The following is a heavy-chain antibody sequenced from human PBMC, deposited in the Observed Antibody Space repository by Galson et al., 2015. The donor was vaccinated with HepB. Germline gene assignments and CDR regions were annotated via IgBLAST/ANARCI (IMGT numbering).Heavy chain of an antibody. D-gene: IGHD5-18*01. CDR3: ARCPGYSYGYPYNWFDP. CDR1: GGSISSGGYY. V-gene: IGHV4-31*03. Sequence: TLSLTCTVSGGSISSGGYYWSWIRQHPGKGLEWIGYIYYSGSTYYNPSLKSRVTISVDTSKNQFSLKLSSVTAADTAVYYCARCPGYSYGYPYNWFDPWGQGTLVTVSS. CDR2: IYYSGST. J-gene: IGHJ5*02.